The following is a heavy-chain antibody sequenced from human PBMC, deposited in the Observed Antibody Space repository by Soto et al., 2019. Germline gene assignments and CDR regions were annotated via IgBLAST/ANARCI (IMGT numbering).Heavy chain of an antibody. J-gene: IGHJ6*02. D-gene: IGHD2-2*01. Sequence: GASVKVSCKASGYTFTSYYMHWVRQAPGQGLEWMGIINPSGGSTSYAQKFQGRVTMTRDTSTSTVYMELSSLRSEDTAVYYCATHDIVVVPAAMGDYYYYGMDVWGQGTTVTVSS. V-gene: IGHV1-46*01. CDR3: ATHDIVVVPAAMGDYYYYGMDV. CDR2: INPSGGST. CDR1: GYTFTSYY.